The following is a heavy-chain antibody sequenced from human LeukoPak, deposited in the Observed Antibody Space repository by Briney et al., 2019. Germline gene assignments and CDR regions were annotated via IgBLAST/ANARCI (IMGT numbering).Heavy chain of an antibody. CDR3: ASSHDSSGND. CDR1: GFSFSSYW. D-gene: IGHD3-22*01. Sequence: GSLRLSCAASGFSFSSYWMAWVRQAPGKGLEWVANIKYDGSLKFYGGSVKGRFTISRDNTKNSLYLEMNGLRVDDTALYFCASSHDSSGNDWGQGTMVTVSS. CDR2: IKYDGSLK. V-gene: IGHV3-7*01. J-gene: IGHJ4*02.